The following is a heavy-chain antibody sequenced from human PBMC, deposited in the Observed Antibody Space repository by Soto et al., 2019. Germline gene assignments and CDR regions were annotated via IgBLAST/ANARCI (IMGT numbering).Heavy chain of an antibody. V-gene: IGHV3-7*01. Sequence: EVQLVDSGGDLVQPGGSLRLSCAASGFTFSHYWITWVRQAPGKGLEWVANINQDGSVKTYLDSMKGRLTISRDNAQDSLYLQMDSLRAEDTAVYYCGRDPGYGALDYWGQGTLVTVSA. J-gene: IGHJ4*02. CDR3: GRDPGYGALDY. CDR1: GFTFSHYW. CDR2: INQDGSVK. D-gene: IGHD4-17*01.